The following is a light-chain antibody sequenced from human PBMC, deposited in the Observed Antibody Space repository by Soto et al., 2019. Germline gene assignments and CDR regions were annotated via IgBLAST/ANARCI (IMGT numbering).Light chain of an antibody. CDR3: NSYTSSSTLPYV. CDR1: SSDVGGYNY. J-gene: IGLJ1*01. V-gene: IGLV2-14*01. CDR2: DVS. Sequence: QSALTQPASVSGSPGQSITVSCTGTSSDVGGYNYVSWYQQHPGKAPKVMIYDVSKRPSGVSNRFSGSKSGNTASLTISWLQAEDEADYYCNSYTSSSTLPYVFGTGTKLTVL.